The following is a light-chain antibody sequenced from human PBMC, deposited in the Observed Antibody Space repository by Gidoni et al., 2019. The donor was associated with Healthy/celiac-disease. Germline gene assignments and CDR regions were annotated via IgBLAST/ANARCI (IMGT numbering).Light chain of an antibody. J-gene: IGKJ4*01. CDR1: QSLLHSNGYNY. Sequence: DIVITQSPLSLPVTPGEPASISCRSSQSLLHSNGYNYLDWYLQKPGQSPQLLIYLGSNRASGVPDRFSGSGSGTDFTLKSRRVEAEDVGVYYCMQDLQTTTFGGGTKVEIK. V-gene: IGKV2-28*01. CDR2: LGS. CDR3: MQDLQTTT.